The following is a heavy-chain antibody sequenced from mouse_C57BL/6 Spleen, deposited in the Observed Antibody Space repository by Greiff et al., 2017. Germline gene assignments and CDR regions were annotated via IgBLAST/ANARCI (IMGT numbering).Heavy chain of an antibody. J-gene: IGHJ1*03. CDR3: ERFNGGYSGYFDV. Sequence: QVQLQQPGAELVMPGASVKLSCKASGYTFTSYWMHWVKQRPGQGLEWIGEIDPSDSYTNYNQKFKGKSTLTVDKSSSTAYMQRSSLTSEDSAVYYCERFNGGYSGYFDVWGTGTTVTVSS. CDR2: IDPSDSYT. D-gene: IGHD2-3*01. CDR1: GYTFTSYW. V-gene: IGHV1-69*01.